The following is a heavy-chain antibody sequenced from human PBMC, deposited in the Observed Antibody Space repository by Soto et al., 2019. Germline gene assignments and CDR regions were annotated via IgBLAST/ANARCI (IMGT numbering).Heavy chain of an antibody. CDR2: INNDGSTI. V-gene: IGHV3-74*01. J-gene: IGHJ3*02. CDR1: GFTLSNYW. CDR3: VRPTSEVDAFDI. Sequence: EVQLVESGGDLVQPGGSLRLSCAASGFTLSNYWMHWVRKAPGKGLVWVSRINNDGSTIHYTDSVKGRFTISRDNAKNTLYLQMHSLRAEDTAVYYCVRPTSEVDAFDIWGQGTMVAVSS.